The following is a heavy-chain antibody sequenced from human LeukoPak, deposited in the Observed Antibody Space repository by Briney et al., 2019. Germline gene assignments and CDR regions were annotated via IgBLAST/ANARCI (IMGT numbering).Heavy chain of an antibody. V-gene: IGHV1-46*01. CDR1: GYTFTSYY. J-gene: IGHJ5*02. D-gene: IGHD6-6*01. Sequence: ASVKVSCKASGYTFTSYYMHWVRQAPGQGLEWMGIINPSGGSTSYAQKFQGRVTMTRDTSTSTVYMELSGLRSEDTAVYYCAREADEYSSSEWFDPWGQGTLVTVSS. CDR3: AREADEYSSSEWFDP. CDR2: INPSGGST.